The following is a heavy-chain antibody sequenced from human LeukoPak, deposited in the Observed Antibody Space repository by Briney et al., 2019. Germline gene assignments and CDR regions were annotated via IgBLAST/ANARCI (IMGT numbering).Heavy chain of an antibody. CDR3: AREVFACGGECYTNY. CDR2: IYTSGST. V-gene: IGHV4-4*07. J-gene: IGHJ4*02. Sequence: SETLSLTCTVSGCSISSYYLSWIRQPPGKGLEWIGRIYTSGSTNYNPSLKSRVTMSVDTSKNQFSLKLSSVTAADTALYYCAREVFACGGECYTNYWGQETRVTVSS. D-gene: IGHD2-21*01. CDR1: GCSISSYY.